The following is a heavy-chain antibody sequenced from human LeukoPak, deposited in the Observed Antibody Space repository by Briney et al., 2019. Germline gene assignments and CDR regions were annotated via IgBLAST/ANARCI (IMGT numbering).Heavy chain of an antibody. V-gene: IGHV3-30*02. J-gene: IGHJ4*02. CDR2: IRYDGSNK. CDR1: GFTFSSYG. CDR3: AKEATKNGYSYGSPEDY. Sequence: GGSLRLSCAASGFTFSSYGMHWVRQAPGKGLEWVAFIRYDGSNKYYADSVKGRYTISRDNSKNTLYLQMNSLRAEDTAVYYCAKEATKNGYSYGSPEDYWGQGTLVTVSS. D-gene: IGHD5-18*01.